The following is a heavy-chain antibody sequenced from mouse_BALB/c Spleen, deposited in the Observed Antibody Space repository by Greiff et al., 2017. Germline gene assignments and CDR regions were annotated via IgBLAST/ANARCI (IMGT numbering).Heavy chain of an antibody. Sequence: QVQLQQSGAELVRPGSSVKISCKASGYAFSSYWMNWVKQRPGQGLEWIGQIYPGDGDTNYNGKFKGKATLTADKSSSTAYMQLSSLTSEDSAVYFCAREDYYGSSYDYCDYWGQGTTLTVSS. V-gene: IGHV1-80*01. J-gene: IGHJ2*01. CDR3: AREDYYGSSYDYCDY. D-gene: IGHD1-1*01. CDR2: IYPGDGDT. CDR1: GYAFSSYW.